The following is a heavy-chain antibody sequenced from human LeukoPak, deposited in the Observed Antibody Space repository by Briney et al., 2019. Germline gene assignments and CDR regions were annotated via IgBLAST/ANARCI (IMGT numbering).Heavy chain of an antibody. CDR3: ARGHFTVAPELGY. J-gene: IGHJ4*02. Sequence: SETLSLTCADCGGSFRGYCWSLLRQPPGKGLEWIGEINHSGSTNYNPSLKSRVTISVDTSKNQFSLKLSSVTAADTAVYYCARGHFTVAPELGYWGQGTLVTVSS. V-gene: IGHV4-34*01. CDR1: GGSFRGYC. D-gene: IGHD4-11*01. CDR2: INHSGST.